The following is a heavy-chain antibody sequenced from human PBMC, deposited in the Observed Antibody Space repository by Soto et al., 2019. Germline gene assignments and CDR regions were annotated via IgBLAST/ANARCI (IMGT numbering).Heavy chain of an antibody. J-gene: IGHJ5*02. V-gene: IGHV3-23*01. D-gene: IGHD1-1*01. CDR2: ISGSGLNK. CDR3: AKNQGVELVPLATVEWFDP. Sequence: PGGSLRLSCAASGFTFENFGMSWVRQAPGKGLEWISSISGSGLNKYYADSVKGRFTISRDNSKNTVYLELSNLRAEDTAVYHCAKNQGVELVPLATVEWFDPWGQGSVVTVSS. CDR1: GFTFENFG.